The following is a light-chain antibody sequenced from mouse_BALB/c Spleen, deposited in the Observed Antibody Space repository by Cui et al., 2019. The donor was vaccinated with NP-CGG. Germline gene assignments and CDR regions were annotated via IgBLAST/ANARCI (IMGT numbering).Light chain of an antibody. CDR2: GTN. Sequence: QAVVTQESALTTSPGETVTLTCRSSTGAVTTSNYANWVQEIPDHIFTGLIGGTNNRAPGVPASFSGSLIGDKAALTITGAQTEDEAIYFCALWYSNHWVFGGGTKLTVL. CDR3: ALWYSNHWV. CDR1: TGAVTTSNY. J-gene: IGLJ1*01. V-gene: IGLV1*01.